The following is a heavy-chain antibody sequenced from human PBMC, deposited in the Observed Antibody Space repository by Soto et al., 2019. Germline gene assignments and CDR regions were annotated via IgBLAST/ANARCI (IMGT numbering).Heavy chain of an antibody. V-gene: IGHV4-59*01. CDR2: IHYSGST. CDR1: GGSNSRYY. J-gene: IGHJ4*02. D-gene: IGHD6-19*01. Sequence: QVQLQESGPRLVKPSETLSLTCTVSGGSNSRYYWTWIRQPPGKGLECIGYIHYSGSTTYNPSLKSRVTMSVDTSKNQFSLKLSSVTAADTAVYYCARDSGWAYSLDYWGQGALVTVSS. CDR3: ARDSGWAYSLDY.